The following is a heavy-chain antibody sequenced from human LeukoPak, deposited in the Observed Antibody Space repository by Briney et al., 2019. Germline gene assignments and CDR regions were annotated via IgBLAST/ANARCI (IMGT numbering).Heavy chain of an antibody. J-gene: IGHJ4*02. CDR1: GYTFTGYH. Sequence: ASVKVSCKASGYTFTGYHIHSVRQAPGQGLECMGWINPNSGATNYAQQFQGRVTMTRDTSISTAYMELNSLTSDDTAVYYCARPLYASGSYLNWGQGTLVTVSS. D-gene: IGHD3-10*01. CDR3: ARPLYASGSYLN. V-gene: IGHV1-2*02. CDR2: INPNSGAT.